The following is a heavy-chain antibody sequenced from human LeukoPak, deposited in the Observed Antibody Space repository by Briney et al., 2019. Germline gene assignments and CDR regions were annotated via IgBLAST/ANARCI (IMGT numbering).Heavy chain of an antibody. CDR2: IGGSGDST. CDR1: GFTYSSYI. V-gene: IGHV3-23*01. Sequence: GGSLRLSCAASGFTYSSYIMSWVRQAPGKGLEWVSLIGGSGDSTYYADSVKGRFTISRDNSKNTLYLRMNSLRADDTAVYYCARRGSSGWYDYWGQGTLVTVSS. J-gene: IGHJ4*02. CDR3: ARRGSSGWYDY. D-gene: IGHD6-19*01.